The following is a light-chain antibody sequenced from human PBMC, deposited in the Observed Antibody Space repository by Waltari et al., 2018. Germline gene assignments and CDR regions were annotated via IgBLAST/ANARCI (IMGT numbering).Light chain of an antibody. J-gene: IGLJ3*02. CDR1: NIGSKS. V-gene: IGLV3-21*04. Sequence: SYVLTQPPSVSVAPGKAARITCGGDNIGSKSVHWFQQKPGQAPMLVIYYDSDRPSGIPEGFSGSNSGNTATLTISRVEAGDEADYYCQVWDTGSDHWVFGGGTELTVL. CDR2: YDS. CDR3: QVWDTGSDHWV.